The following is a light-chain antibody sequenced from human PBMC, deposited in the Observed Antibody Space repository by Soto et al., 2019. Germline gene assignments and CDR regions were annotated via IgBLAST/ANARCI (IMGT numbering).Light chain of an antibody. Sequence: QSALTQPASVSGSPGQSITISCTGTSSDVVGYNYVSWYQQHPGKAPKLMIYDVSNRPSGASNRFSGSKSGNTASLTISGLQAEDEADYYCSSYTSSSTLYYVFGTGTKVTVL. CDR2: DVS. J-gene: IGLJ1*01. V-gene: IGLV2-14*01. CDR3: SSYTSSSTLYYV. CDR1: SSDVVGYNY.